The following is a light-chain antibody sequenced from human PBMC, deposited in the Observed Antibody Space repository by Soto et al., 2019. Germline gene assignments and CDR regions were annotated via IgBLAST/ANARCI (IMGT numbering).Light chain of an antibody. CDR3: MQATQYRPYT. CDR1: QSLVHSDGNTY. Sequence: DIVLTQTPLSSPVTLGQPASISCRSSQSLVHSDGNTYLSWFHQRPGQPPRLLIDKVSNRFSGIPDRFSGSGAVTDFTLKISRVEAEDVGIYFCMQATQYRPYTFGQGTKLEIK. V-gene: IGKV2-24*01. J-gene: IGKJ2*01. CDR2: KVS.